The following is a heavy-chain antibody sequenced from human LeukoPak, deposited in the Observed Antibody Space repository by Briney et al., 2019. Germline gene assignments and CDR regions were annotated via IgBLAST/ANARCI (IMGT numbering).Heavy chain of an antibody. J-gene: IGHJ4*02. Sequence: GGSLRLSCVASGFPFSSYWMTWVRQAPGKGLEWVSVIYSGGSTYYADSVKGRFTISRDNSKNTLYLQMNSLRAEDTAVYYCARDLGGSSGLGYWGQGTLVTVSS. V-gene: IGHV3-53*01. CDR1: GFPFSSYW. CDR3: ARDLGGSSGLGY. D-gene: IGHD6-19*01. CDR2: IYSGGST.